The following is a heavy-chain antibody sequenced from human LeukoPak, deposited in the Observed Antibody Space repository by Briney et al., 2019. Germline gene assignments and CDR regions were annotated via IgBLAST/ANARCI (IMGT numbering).Heavy chain of an antibody. D-gene: IGHD6-13*01. CDR1: GFTFSNYA. Sequence: GGSLRLSCAASGFTFSNYAMNWVRQAPGKGLEWVSSISSSSSYIYYADSVKGRFTISRDNAKNSLYLQMNSLRAEDTAVYYCARAMAAGYDYWGQGTLVTVSS. J-gene: IGHJ4*02. V-gene: IGHV3-21*01. CDR2: ISSSSSYI. CDR3: ARAMAAGYDY.